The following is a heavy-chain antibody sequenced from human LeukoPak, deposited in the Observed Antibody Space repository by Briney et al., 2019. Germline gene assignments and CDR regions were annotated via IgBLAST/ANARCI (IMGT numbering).Heavy chain of an antibody. CDR3: ARDGYCSSTSCYYFDY. CDR1: GFTFSNYW. V-gene: IGHV3-74*01. CDR2: INSDGSST. J-gene: IGHJ4*02. Sequence: GGSLRLSCAASGFTFSNYWIHWVRQAPGKGVVWVSRINSDGSSTSYADSVKGRFTISRDNAKNTLYLQMNSLRAEDTAVYYCARDGYCSSTSCYYFDYWGQGTLVTVSS. D-gene: IGHD2-2*01.